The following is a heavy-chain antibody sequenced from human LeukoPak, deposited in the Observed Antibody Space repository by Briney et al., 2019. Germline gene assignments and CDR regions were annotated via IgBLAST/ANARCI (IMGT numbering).Heavy chain of an antibody. D-gene: IGHD4-17*01. CDR3: AKDQWEDDHGDYPSGD. CDR2: ISYDGSNK. Sequence: GGSLRLSCAASGFTFSSYGMHWVRQAPGKGLEWVAVISYDGSNKYYADSVKGRFTISRDNSKNTLYLQMNSLRAEDTAVYYCAKDQWEDDHGDYPSGDWGQGTLVTVSS. V-gene: IGHV3-30*18. CDR1: GFTFSSYG. J-gene: IGHJ4*02.